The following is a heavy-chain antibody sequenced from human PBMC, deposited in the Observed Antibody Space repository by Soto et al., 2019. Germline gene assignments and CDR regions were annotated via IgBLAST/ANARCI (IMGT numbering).Heavy chain of an antibody. CDR1: GFTFSSYW. Sequence: GGSLRLSCAASGFTFSSYWMHWVRQAPGKGLVWVSRIDTYGSATKYADSVGGRFTISRDNAKNTMSLQMNSLRAEDTAVYYCARVLKSSGWDNDVFDXWGQGTMVTVSS. CDR2: IDTYGSAT. V-gene: IGHV3-74*03. J-gene: IGHJ3*02. D-gene: IGHD6-19*01. CDR3: ARVLKSSGWDNDVFDX.